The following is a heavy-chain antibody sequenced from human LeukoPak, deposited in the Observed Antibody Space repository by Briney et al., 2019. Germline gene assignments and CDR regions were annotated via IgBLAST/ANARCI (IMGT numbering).Heavy chain of an antibody. CDR3: ARPKSVGTIDY. Sequence: PSETLSLTCAVYGGSFSGYYWSWIRQPPGKGLEWIGEINHSGSTNYNPSLKSRVTISVDTSKNQFSLKLSSVTAADTAVYYCARPKSVGTIDYWGQGTLVTVSS. V-gene: IGHV4-34*01. J-gene: IGHJ4*02. CDR2: INHSGST. CDR1: GGSFSGYY. D-gene: IGHD1-1*01.